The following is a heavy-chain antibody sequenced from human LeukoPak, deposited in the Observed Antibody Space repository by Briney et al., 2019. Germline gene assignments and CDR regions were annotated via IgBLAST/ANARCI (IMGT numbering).Heavy chain of an antibody. CDR1: GFTFSNYW. V-gene: IGHV3-74*01. CDR2: INTDGSST. J-gene: IGHJ5*02. CDR3: ARLKGS. Sequence: PGGSLRLSCAASGFTFSNYWMHWVRQAPGKGLVWVSRINTDGSSTDYADSVKGRFTISRDNAKNTLYLQMNSLRAEDTAAHYCARLKGSWGQGTLVTVSS.